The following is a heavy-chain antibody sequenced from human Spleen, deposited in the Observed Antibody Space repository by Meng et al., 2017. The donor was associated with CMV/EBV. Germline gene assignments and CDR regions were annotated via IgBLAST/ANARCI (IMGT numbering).Heavy chain of an antibody. CDR1: GGSFSNYY. CDR2: INHSGST. V-gene: IGHV4-34*01. D-gene: IGHD6-13*01. Sequence: GSLRLSCVVYGGSFSNYYWNWIRQPPGKGLEWIGEINHSGSTNYNPSLKSRVTISVDTSKNQFSLKLSPVTAADTAVYYCARGVEAAASGVFYYWGQGTLVTVSS. CDR3: ARGVEAAASGVFYY. J-gene: IGHJ4*02.